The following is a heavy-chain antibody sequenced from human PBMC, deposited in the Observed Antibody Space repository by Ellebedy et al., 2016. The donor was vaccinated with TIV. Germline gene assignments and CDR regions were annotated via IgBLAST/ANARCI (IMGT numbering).Heavy chain of an antibody. CDR1: GGFISNYY. CDR3: AGGLNYGSGGYFDF. D-gene: IGHD3-10*01. V-gene: IGHV4-59*01. Sequence: MPGGSLRLSCTVSGGFISNYYWSWIRQPPEKGLEWIGYIYYSGSTNYNPSLTSRVTMSLDMSKSQISLKLTSVTAADTAVYYCAGGLNYGSGGYFDFWGRGTLVSVSS. J-gene: IGHJ2*01. CDR2: IYYSGST.